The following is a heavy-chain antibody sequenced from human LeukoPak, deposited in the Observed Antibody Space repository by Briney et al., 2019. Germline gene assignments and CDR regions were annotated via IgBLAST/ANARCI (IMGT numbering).Heavy chain of an antibody. V-gene: IGHV3-7*01. J-gene: IGHJ4*02. CDR1: GFIFSNSW. Sequence: GGSLRLSCAASGFIFSNSWMSWVRQAPGKGLEWVANINEDGSERHYVDSVKGRFTISRDNAKNSLYLQMNSLRDEDTAVYYCAKESDYGDYVGYWGQGTLVTVSS. CDR2: INEDGSER. D-gene: IGHD4-17*01. CDR3: AKESDYGDYVGY.